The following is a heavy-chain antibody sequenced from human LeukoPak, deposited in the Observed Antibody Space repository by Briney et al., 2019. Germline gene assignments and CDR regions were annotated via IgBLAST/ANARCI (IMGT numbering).Heavy chain of an antibody. CDR3: ARGEQLVVY. CDR1: GFTFSSYA. Sequence: SGRSLRLSCAASGFTFSSYALHWVRQAPGKGLEWVALISYDGGNKYYADSVKGRFTISRDNPKNPLYLQMNSLRAEDTAVYYCARGEQLVVYWGQGTLVTVSS. V-gene: IGHV3-30-3*01. J-gene: IGHJ4*02. CDR2: ISYDGGNK. D-gene: IGHD6-6*01.